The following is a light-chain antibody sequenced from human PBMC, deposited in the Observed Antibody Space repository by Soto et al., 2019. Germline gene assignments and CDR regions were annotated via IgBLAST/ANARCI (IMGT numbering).Light chain of an antibody. CDR2: EVN. CDR1: SSDVGAYNF. CDR3: SSYTSSNTLEV. Sequence: QSALTQPASVSGSPGQSITISCTGTSSDVGAYNFVSWYQQYPGKAPKVMIYEVNNRPSGVSNRFSGSKSGNTASLTISGLQAEDEADYYCSSYTSSNTLEVFGVGTKLTVL. V-gene: IGLV2-14*01. J-gene: IGLJ1*01.